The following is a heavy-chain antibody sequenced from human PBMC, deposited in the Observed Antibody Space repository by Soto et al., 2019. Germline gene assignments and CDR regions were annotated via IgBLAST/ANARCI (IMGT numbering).Heavy chain of an antibody. CDR2: ISSSSSYI. Sequence: EVQLVESGGGLVKPGGSLRLSCAASGFTFSSYSMNWVRQAPGKGLEWVSSISSSSSYIYYADSVKGRFTISRDNSKNSLYLQKNSLRAEDTAVYYCSRGGPAVEEGYFDYWGQGTLVTVSS. J-gene: IGHJ4*02. CDR3: SRGGPAVEEGYFDY. D-gene: IGHD2-15*01. V-gene: IGHV3-21*01. CDR1: GFTFSSYS.